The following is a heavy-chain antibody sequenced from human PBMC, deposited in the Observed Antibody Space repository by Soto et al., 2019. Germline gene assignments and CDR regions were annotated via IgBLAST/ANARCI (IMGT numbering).Heavy chain of an antibody. CDR1: EVTSSTRA. CDR2: ISGNGETT. CDR3: VKDWSGDKCPCMDV. D-gene: IGHD3-3*01. J-gene: IGHJ6*02. Sequence: CGVAEVTSSTRAMSCVSKGPGMGLEWTSTISGNGETTYYADSVKGRFTISRDNSKNTLYLQMNSLRAEDTAIYYWVKDWSGDKCPCMDVWGQGTTVTVSS. V-gene: IGHV3-23*01.